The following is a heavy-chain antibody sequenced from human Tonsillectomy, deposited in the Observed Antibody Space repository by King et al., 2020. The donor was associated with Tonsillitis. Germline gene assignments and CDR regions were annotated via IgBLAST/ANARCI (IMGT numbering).Heavy chain of an antibody. Sequence: VQLGESGGGVVQPGRSLRLSCAASGFTFSSYAMHWVRQAPGKGLEWVSIISYDGSNKYYADSVRGRFTISRDNSKNTLYLQMNSLRVEDTAVYYCARDLRRTGTGAFANWGQGTLVTVSS. CDR2: ISYDGSNK. V-gene: IGHV3-30*01. J-gene: IGHJ4*02. D-gene: IGHD4-17*01. CDR3: ARDLRRTGTGAFAN. CDR1: GFTFSSYA.